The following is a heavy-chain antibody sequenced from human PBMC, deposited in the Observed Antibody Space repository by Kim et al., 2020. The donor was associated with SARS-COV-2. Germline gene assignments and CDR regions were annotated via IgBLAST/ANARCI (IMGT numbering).Heavy chain of an antibody. J-gene: IGHJ6*02. CDR1: GFSFSDYH. CDR2: IDNTGRTI. V-gene: IGHV3-11*01. D-gene: IGHD4-17*01. CDR3: ARDSLPQGVTTTVGIRDFGMDV. Sequence: GGSLRLSCLGSGFSFSDYHMNWVRQAPGKGLEWISYIDNTGRTIYYAESVRGRFTISRNNVRKSLFLQMTNLRAEDTALYYCARDSLPQGVTTTVGIRDFGMDVWGQGTTVSVSS.